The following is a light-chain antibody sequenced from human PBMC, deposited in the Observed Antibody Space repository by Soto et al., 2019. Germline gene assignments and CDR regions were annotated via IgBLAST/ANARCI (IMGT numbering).Light chain of an antibody. CDR3: SSYTSSSTYV. CDR2: EVS. Sequence: QSALTQPASVSGSPGQSLTVSCTGTSSDVGGYNYVSWYQQRPGKAPKLRIYEVSNRPSGVSDRFSGSKSGNTASLTISGLQAEDEADYYCSSYTSSSTYVFGTGTKVTVL. CDR1: SSDVGGYNY. J-gene: IGLJ1*01. V-gene: IGLV2-14*01.